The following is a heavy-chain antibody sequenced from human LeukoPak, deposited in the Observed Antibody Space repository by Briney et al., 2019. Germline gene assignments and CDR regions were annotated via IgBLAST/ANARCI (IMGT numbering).Heavy chain of an antibody. CDR3: ARASLSHFDY. J-gene: IGHJ4*02. V-gene: IGHV4-59*01. Sequence: SETLSLTRTVSGGSISSYYWSWIRQPPGKGLEWIGYIYYSGSTNYNPSLKRRVTISVDTSKNQFSLKLSPVTAADTAVYYCARASLSHFDYWGQGTLVTVSS. CDR1: GGSISSYY. CDR2: IYYSGST.